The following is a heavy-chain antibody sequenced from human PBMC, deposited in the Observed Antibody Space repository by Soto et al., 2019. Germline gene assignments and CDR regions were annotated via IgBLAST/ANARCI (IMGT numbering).Heavy chain of an antibody. CDR3: AKDSHYYYDSSGYYYLGELDP. CDR2: ISYDGSNK. Sequence: GGSLRLSCAASGFTFSSYGMHWVRQAPGKGLEWVAVISYDGSNKYYADSVKGRFTISRDNSKNTLYLQMNSMRAEDTAVYYCAKDSHYYYDSSGYYYLGELDPWCQGTLVTVSS. V-gene: IGHV3-30*18. J-gene: IGHJ5*02. CDR1: GFTFSSYG. D-gene: IGHD3-22*01.